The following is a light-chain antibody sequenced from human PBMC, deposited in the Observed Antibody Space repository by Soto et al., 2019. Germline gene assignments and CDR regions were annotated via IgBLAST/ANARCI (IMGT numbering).Light chain of an antibody. CDR1: SSDVGGYNH. CDR3: SSYTISSTYV. CDR2: DVS. V-gene: IGLV2-14*01. J-gene: IGLJ1*01. Sequence: QSVPTQPASVSGSPGQSITISCTGTSSDVGGYNHVSWYQQHPDKAPKLIIYDVSNRPSGVSNRFSGSKSGYTASLTISGLQAEDEADYYCSSYTISSTYVFGTGTKLTVL.